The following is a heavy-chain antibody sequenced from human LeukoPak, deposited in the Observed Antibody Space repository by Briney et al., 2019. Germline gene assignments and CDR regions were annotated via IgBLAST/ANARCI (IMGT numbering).Heavy chain of an antibody. CDR1: GFTFSRFE. J-gene: IGHJ4*02. V-gene: IGHV3-48*03. CDR2: ISSSGTTI. D-gene: IGHD6-6*01. Sequence: GGSLRLSCAASGFTFSRFEMNWVRQAPGQGLEWLSYISSSGTTIYNADSVKGRFTISRDNAKNSLYLQINSLRAEDTAVYYCARLYSSSSLGLDSWGQGTLVTVSS. CDR3: ARLYSSSSLGLDS.